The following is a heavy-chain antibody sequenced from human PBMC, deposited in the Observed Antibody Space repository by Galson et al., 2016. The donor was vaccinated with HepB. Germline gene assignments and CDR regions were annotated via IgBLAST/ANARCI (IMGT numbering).Heavy chain of an antibody. J-gene: IGHJ4*02. CDR3: AKDRGGSAWNYLDS. CDR2: INWNGGRT. Sequence: SLRLSCAASGFIFDDYTMHWVRQAPGKGLEWVSLINWNGGRTFYATSVKGRFTISRENSKNSLYLQMNSLTLDDTAFYYCAKDRGGSAWNYLDSWGQGTLVTVSS. D-gene: IGHD3-16*01. CDR1: GFIFDDYT. V-gene: IGHV3-43*01.